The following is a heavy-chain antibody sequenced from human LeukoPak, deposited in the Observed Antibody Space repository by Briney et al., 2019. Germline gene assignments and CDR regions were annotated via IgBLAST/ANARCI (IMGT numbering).Heavy chain of an antibody. V-gene: IGHV4-59*11. CDR2: IYYSGST. CDR3: AGDDGGSSPFFWFND. D-gene: IGHD6-6*01. J-gene: IGHJ5*02. CDR1: GGTISSHY. Sequence: SETLSLTCTASGGTISSHYCSWIRQPPGKGLESIGHIYYSGSTNYYPYLKSRVTISVNASNNNFVQMLASVTAADTTVYYCAGDDGGSSPFFWFNDWGQGTLVTVSS.